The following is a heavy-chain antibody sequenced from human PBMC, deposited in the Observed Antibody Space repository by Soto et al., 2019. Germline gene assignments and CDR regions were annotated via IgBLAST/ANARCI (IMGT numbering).Heavy chain of an antibody. Sequence: SVKVSCKASGGTFSSYAISWVRQAPGQGLEWMGGIIPIFGTANYAQKFQGRVTITADESTSTAYMELSSLRSEDTAVYYCARYAYSIAARPYYYYYYGMDVWG. J-gene: IGHJ6*02. D-gene: IGHD6-6*01. CDR2: IIPIFGTA. CDR3: ARYAYSIAARPYYYYYYGMDV. V-gene: IGHV1-69*13. CDR1: GGTFSSYA.